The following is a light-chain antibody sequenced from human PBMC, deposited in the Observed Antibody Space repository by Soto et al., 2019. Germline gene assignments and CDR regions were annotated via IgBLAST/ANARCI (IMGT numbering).Light chain of an antibody. V-gene: IGKV3-20*01. CDR2: DAS. CDR1: QTLINTY. CDR3: QQYTSSPALT. Sequence: EIGLTQAPGTLSLSPGDRATLSCRASQTLINTYLAWYQQRPGLAPRLLIYDASTRAPGIPDRFSGSGSGTDFTLTISRLEPEDFGVYYCQQYTSSPALTFGGGTRVDIK. J-gene: IGKJ4*01.